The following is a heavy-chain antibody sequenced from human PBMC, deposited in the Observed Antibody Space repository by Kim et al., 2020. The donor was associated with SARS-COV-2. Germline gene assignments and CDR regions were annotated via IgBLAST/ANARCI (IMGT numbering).Heavy chain of an antibody. Sequence: SETLSLTCAVYGGSFSGYYWSWIRQPPGKGLEWIGEINHSGSTNYNPSLKSRVTISVDTSKNQFSLKLSSVTAADTAVYYCARGVSSSSGKGPRYYYGMDVWGQGTTVTVSS. CDR1: GGSFSGYY. V-gene: IGHV4-34*01. CDR2: INHSGST. J-gene: IGHJ6*02. D-gene: IGHD6-6*01. CDR3: ARGVSSSSGKGPRYYYGMDV.